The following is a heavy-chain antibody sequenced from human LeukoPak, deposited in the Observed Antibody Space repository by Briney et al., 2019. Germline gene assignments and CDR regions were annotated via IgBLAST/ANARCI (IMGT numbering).Heavy chain of an antibody. D-gene: IGHD3-10*01. J-gene: IGHJ3*02. V-gene: IGHV3-33*01. CDR1: GFTFSSYG. Sequence: GGSLRLSCAASGFTFSSYGMHWVRQAPGKGLEWVAVIWYDGSNKYYADSVKGRFTISRDNSKNPLYLQMNSLRAEDTAVYYCARDSRTPQGWFGELSSAFDIWGQGTMVTVSS. CDR2: IWYDGSNK. CDR3: ARDSRTPQGWFGELSSAFDI.